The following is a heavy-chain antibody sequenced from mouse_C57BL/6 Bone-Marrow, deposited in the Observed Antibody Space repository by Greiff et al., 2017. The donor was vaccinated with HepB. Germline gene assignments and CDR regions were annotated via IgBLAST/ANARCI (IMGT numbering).Heavy chain of an antibody. CDR1: GFNIKDDY. D-gene: IGHD3-2*02. V-gene: IGHV14-4*01. J-gene: IGHJ3*01. CDR2: IDPENGDT. Sequence: EVQLQQSGAELVRPGASVKLSCTASGFNIKDDYMHRVKQRPEQGLGGIGWIDPENGDTEYASKVQGKATITADTSSNTAYLQLSSLTSEDTAVYYCTGDSSGYVGFAYWGQGTLVTVSA. CDR3: TGDSSGYVGFAY.